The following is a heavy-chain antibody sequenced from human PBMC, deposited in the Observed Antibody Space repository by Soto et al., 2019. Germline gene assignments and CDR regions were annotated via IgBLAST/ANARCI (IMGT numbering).Heavy chain of an antibody. D-gene: IGHD4-4*01. CDR1: GFTFSSYN. CDR2: ISGSGSTI. V-gene: IGHV3-48*02. J-gene: IGHJ4*02. CDR3: ARSKYIDY. Sequence: XGSLRLSCIVAGFTFSSYNMNWVRQAPGKGLEWVTYISGSGSTIYYADSVKGRFTISRDNVKNSLYLQMNSLRDEDTAVYYCARSKYIDYWGQGALVTVSS.